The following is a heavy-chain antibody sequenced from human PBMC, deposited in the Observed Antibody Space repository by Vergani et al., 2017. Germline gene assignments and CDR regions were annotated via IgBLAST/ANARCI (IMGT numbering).Heavy chain of an antibody. CDR1: GGSISSSSYY. D-gene: IGHD6-19*01. CDR3: ARRVTSPTQWLVVKVQYFDY. CDR2: IYYSGST. J-gene: IGHJ4*02. Sequence: QLQLQESGPGLVKPSETLSLTCTVSGGSISSSSYYWGWIRQPPGKGLEWIGSIYYSGSTYYNPSLKSRVTISVDTSKNQFSLKLSSVTAADTAVYYCARRVTSPTQWLVVKVQYFDYWGQGTLVTVSS. V-gene: IGHV4-39*01.